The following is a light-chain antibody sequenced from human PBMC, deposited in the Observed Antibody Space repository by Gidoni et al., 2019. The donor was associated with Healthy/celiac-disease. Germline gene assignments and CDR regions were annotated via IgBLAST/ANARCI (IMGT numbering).Light chain of an antibody. V-gene: IGLV2-23*02. Sequence: QSALTQPASVSGSPGQSITISCTGTSSDVGSYNLVSWYQQHPGKAPKLMIYEVSNRPSGVSNRFSGSKSGNTASLTISGLQAEDEADYYCCSYAGSSREVFGTGTKVTVL. CDR2: EVS. CDR1: SSDVGSYNL. CDR3: CSYAGSSREV. J-gene: IGLJ1*01.